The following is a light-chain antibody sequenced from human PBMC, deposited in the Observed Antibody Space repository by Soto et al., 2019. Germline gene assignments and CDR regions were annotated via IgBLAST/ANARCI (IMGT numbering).Light chain of an antibody. CDR2: AAS. V-gene: IGKV1-9*01. J-gene: IGKJ4*01. CDR3: QQLYIYPLS. CDR1: QGISSY. Sequence: QLTQSPSSLSASVGDRVTITCRASQGISSYLAWYQQKPGKVPKLLISAASTLESGVPLRFSGGGFGTDFTLTISSLQPEDFATYYCQQLYIYPLSFGGGTKVEIK.